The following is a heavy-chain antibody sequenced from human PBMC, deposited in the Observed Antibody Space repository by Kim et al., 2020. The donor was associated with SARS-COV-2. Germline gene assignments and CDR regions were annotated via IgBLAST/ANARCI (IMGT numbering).Heavy chain of an antibody. Sequence: GGSLRLSCAASGFSFSNYAMSWFRQAPGTGLEWVSSISGGYSTYYAEYAKGRCSITRDDTPSKLYLQMNSRRGDDAAADYCWRGVWGARVGEVAFGVWG. CDR1: GFSFSNYA. D-gene: IGHD3-16*01. J-gene: IGHJ3*01. CDR3: WRGVWGARVGEVAFGV. CDR2: ISGGYST. V-gene: IGHV3-23*01.